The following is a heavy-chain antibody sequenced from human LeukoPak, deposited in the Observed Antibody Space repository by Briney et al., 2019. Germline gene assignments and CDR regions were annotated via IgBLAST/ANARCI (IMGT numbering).Heavy chain of an antibody. J-gene: IGHJ4*02. CDR2: ISSSGNAI. CDR3: AINGFSSGWYEPYYFDN. V-gene: IGHV3-48*03. CDR1: GFPFSSYE. D-gene: IGHD6-19*01. Sequence: PGGSLRLSCAASGFPFSSYEMNWVRQAPGKGLEWVSYISSSGNAIYYADSVKGRFTISRDNAKNSLYLQMNSLRAEDTAVYYCAINGFSSGWYEPYYFDNGGQGTLVTVSS.